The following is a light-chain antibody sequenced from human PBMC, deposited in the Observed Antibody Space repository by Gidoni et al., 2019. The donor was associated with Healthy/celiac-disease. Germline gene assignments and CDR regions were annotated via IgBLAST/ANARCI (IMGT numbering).Light chain of an antibody. CDR1: TGAVTSGHY. J-gene: IGLJ3*02. CDR2: DTS. CDR3: LLSYSGAQGV. V-gene: IGLV7-46*01. Sequence: QAVVTQEPSLTVSPVGTVTLTCGSSTGAVTSGHYPYWFQQKPGQAPRTLIYDTSNKHSWTPARFSGSLLGGKAALTLSGAQPEDEAEYYCLLSYSGAQGVFGGGTKLTVL.